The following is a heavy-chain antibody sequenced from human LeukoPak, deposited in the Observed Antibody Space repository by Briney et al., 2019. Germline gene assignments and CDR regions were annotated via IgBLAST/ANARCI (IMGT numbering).Heavy chain of an antibody. Sequence: GGSLRLSCVAPGFTFNGHWMSWVRQAPGKGLEWVASIRQNGNERYYVDSVKGRFIISRNNAENSLSLQMDSLRDEDAAIYYCARLLGESTIYDLWGQGTLVTVSS. CDR3: ARLLGESTIYDL. V-gene: IGHV3-7*01. CDR1: GFTFNGHW. D-gene: IGHD5/OR15-5a*01. J-gene: IGHJ5*02. CDR2: IRQNGNER.